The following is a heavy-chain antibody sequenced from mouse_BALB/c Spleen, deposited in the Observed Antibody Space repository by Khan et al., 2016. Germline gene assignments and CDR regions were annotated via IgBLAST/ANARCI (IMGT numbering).Heavy chain of an antibody. CDR1: GYTFTDYD. Sequence: QVQLQQSGAELVRPGVSVKISCKGSGYTFTDYDMHWVKQSHAKSLEWIGVISTYYGDASYNQKFKGKATMTVDKSSSTAYMELARLTSEDSAIYYCARNYRYFDYWGQGTTLTVSS. J-gene: IGHJ2*01. CDR2: ISTYYGDA. V-gene: IGHV1S137*01. CDR3: ARNYRYFDY. D-gene: IGHD2-14*01.